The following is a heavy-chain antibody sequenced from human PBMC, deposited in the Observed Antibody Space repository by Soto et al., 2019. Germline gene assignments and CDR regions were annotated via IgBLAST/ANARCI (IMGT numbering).Heavy chain of an antibody. J-gene: IGHJ4*02. CDR2: ISGSGGST. CDR1: GFTFSSSA. CDR3: AKAGYGSFDY. Sequence: SCAASGFTFSSSAMSWVRQAPGKGLEWVSAISGSGGSTYYADSVKGRFTISRDNSKNTLYLQMNSLRDEDTAVYYCAKAGYGSFDYWGQGTLVTVSS. V-gene: IGHV3-23*01. D-gene: IGHD3-10*01.